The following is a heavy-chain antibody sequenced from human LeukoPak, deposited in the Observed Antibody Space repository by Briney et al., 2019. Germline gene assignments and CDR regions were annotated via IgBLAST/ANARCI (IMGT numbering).Heavy chain of an antibody. CDR1: EFTVSSNH. CDR3: ARDVIVRGFGEAPDYYYGMDV. V-gene: IGHV3-53*01. Sequence: GGSLRLSCTASEFTVSSNHMSWVRQAPGKGLEWVSVIYGDGSTYYADSVKGRFTISRDNSRNTLYLQMNSLRAEDTAVYYCARDVIVRGFGEAPDYYYGMDVWGQGTTVTVSS. J-gene: IGHJ6*02. CDR2: IYGDGST. D-gene: IGHD3-10*01.